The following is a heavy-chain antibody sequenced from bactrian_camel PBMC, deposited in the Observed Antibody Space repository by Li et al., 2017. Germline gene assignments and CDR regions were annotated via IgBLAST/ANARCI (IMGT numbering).Heavy chain of an antibody. Sequence: HVQLVESGGGSVQAGGSLRLSCAASGYQFMSCGVGWFRQAPGKEREGVASLASDGSSIYANSLKGRLSISKDNARNWLDLQMDSLEPGDTARYYCAADRRRHGPPSLRPGDYSVWGQGTQVTVSS. CDR1: GYQFMSCG. J-gene: IGHJ4*01. CDR3: AADRRRHGPPSLRPGDYSV. CDR2: LASDGSS. D-gene: IGHD2*01. V-gene: IGHV3S53*01.